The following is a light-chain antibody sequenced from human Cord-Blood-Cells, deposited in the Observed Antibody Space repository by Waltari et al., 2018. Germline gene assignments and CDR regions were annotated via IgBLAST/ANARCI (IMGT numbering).Light chain of an antibody. Sequence: SQSLLHSNGYNYLDWYLQKPGQSPQLLIYLGSNRASGVPDRFSGSGSGTDFTLKISRVEAEDVGVYYCMQALQTPYTFGQGTKLEIK. CDR2: LGS. CDR3: MQALQTPYT. J-gene: IGKJ2*01. CDR1: QSLLHSNGYNY. V-gene: IGKV2-28*01.